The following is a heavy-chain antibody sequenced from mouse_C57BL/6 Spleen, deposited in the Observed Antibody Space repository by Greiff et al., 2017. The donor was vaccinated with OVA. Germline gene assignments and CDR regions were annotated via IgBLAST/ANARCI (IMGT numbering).Heavy chain of an antibody. CDR3: ARSGDYYGSSYPWFAY. Sequence: QVQLQQPGAELVKPGASVKLSCKASGYTFTSYWMHWVKQRPGQGLEWIGMIHPNSGSTNYNEKFKSKATLTVDKSPSTAYMQLSSLTSEDSAVYYCARSGDYYGSSYPWFAYWGQGTLVTVSA. D-gene: IGHD1-1*01. V-gene: IGHV1-64*01. CDR1: GYTFTSYW. J-gene: IGHJ3*01. CDR2: IHPNSGST.